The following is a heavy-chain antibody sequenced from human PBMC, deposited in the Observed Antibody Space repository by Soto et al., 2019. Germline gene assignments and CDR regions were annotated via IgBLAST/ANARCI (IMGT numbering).Heavy chain of an antibody. J-gene: IGHJ6*02. CDR1: GFTFSSYA. CDR2: ISYDGSNK. V-gene: IGHV3-30-3*01. D-gene: IGHD5-12*01. CDR3: ARDIYSGYDSYYYGMDV. Sequence: GGSLRLSCAASGFTFSSYAMHWVRQAPGKGLEWVAVISYDGSNKYYADSVKGRFTISRDNSKNTLYLQMNSLRAEDTAVYYCARDIYSGYDSYYYGMDVWGQGTTVTVS.